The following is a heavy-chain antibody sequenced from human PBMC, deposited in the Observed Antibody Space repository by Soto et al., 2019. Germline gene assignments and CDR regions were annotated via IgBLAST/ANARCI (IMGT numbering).Heavy chain of an antibody. CDR3: ARGRFLEGLLSNYYYYGMDV. V-gene: IGHV4-31*03. CDR1: GGSISSGGYY. Sequence: QVQLQESGPGLVKPSQTLSLTCTVSGGSISSGGYYWSWIRQHPGKGLEWIGYIYYSGSNYYNPRLKGRVTISVDTSKNQFSRKLGSVTAADTAVYYCARGRFLEGLLSNYYYYGMDVWGQGTTVTVSS. D-gene: IGHD3-3*01. CDR2: IYYSGSN. J-gene: IGHJ6*02.